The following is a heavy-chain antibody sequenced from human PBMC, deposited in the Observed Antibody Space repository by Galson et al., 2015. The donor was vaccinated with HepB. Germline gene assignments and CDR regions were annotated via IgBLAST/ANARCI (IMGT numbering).Heavy chain of an antibody. D-gene: IGHD6-13*01. V-gene: IGHV1-3*01. J-gene: IGHJ6*02. Sequence: SVKVSCKASGYTFSSYVIHWVRQAAGQRLAWLGWINAGSGDTKYSQNFQDRVTITRDTSASTAYMQLNSLRSVDTAVYYCAREGSWYGGWGYYYYGMDVWGQGTTVTVSS. CDR3: AREGSWYGGWGYYYYGMDV. CDR2: INAGSGDT. CDR1: GYTFSSYV.